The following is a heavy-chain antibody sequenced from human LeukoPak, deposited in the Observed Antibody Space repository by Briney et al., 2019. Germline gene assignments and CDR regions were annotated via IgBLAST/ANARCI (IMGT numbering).Heavy chain of an antibody. CDR2: IWYDGSNK. CDR3: ARVSGEGNYFDY. J-gene: IGHJ4*02. V-gene: IGHV3-33*01. CDR1: GFTFSSYG. Sequence: GGSLRLSCAASGFTFSSYGMHWVRQAPGKGLGWVAVIWYDGSNKFYADSVKGRFTISRDNSKNTLYLQMDSLRAEDTAVYYCARVSGEGNYFDYWGQGTLVTVSS.